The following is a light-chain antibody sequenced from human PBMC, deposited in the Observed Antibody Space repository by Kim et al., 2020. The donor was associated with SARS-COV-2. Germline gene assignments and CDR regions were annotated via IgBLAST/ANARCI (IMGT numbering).Light chain of an antibody. CDR2: RDS. Sequence: SYELTQPLSVSVALGQTARIPCGGNNIGTKNVHWYQQKPGQAPVLVIYRDSNRPSGIPERFSGSNSGNTATLTIIRARAWDEADYYCQVWDSSVWLFGGGPQLTV. CDR3: QVWDSSVWL. V-gene: IGLV3-9*01. CDR1: NIGTKN. J-gene: IGLJ3*02.